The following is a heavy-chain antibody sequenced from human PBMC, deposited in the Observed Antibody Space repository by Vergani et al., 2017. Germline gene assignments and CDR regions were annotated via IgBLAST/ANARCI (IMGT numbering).Heavy chain of an antibody. J-gene: IGHJ6*02. CDR3: SRHRGSGGFFPSSYFYGMYV. CDR2: IHHSGDT. V-gene: IGHV4-38-2*01. D-gene: IGHD3-10*01. Sequence: QVQLQESGPGLVKPSETLTLTCDVSDSSIMTNPYWGWFRQSPGKGLEWIGCIHHSGDTHYNSSLKSRVSISIVSSSKFSLSLTSVTAADTAIYYWSRHRGSGGFFPSSYFYGMYVWGHGTTVTVSS. CDR1: DSSIMTNPY.